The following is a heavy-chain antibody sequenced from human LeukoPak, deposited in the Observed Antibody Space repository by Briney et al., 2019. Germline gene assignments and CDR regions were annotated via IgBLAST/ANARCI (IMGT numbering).Heavy chain of an antibody. CDR2: ISYSGST. CDR1: GGSISSYY. D-gene: IGHD1-26*01. V-gene: IGHV4-59*01. CDR3: ARDRIVGALNWFDP. Sequence: PSETLSLTCNVSGGSISSYYWSWIRQPPGKGLEWIGYISYSGSTNYNPSLKSRVTISSDTSKNQFSLKLSSVTAADTAVYYCARDRIVGALNWFDPWGQGTLVTVSS. J-gene: IGHJ5*02.